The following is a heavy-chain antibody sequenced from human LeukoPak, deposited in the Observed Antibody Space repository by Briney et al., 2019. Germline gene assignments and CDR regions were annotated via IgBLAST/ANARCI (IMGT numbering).Heavy chain of an antibody. Sequence: ASVKVSCQVSGYTLTELSMHWVRQAPGKGLAWMGGFDPEDGETIYAQKFQGRVTMTEDTSTDTAYMELSSLRSEDTAVYYCATVAGWELPYYYYGMDVWGQGTTVTVSS. CDR1: GYTLTELS. D-gene: IGHD1-26*01. CDR3: ATVAGWELPYYYYGMDV. J-gene: IGHJ6*02. V-gene: IGHV1-24*01. CDR2: FDPEDGET.